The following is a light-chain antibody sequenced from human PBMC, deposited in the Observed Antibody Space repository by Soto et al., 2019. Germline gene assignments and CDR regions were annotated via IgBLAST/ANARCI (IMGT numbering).Light chain of an antibody. V-gene: IGKV3-15*01. CDR1: QSVSSN. CDR3: QQYNNWPPSIT. J-gene: IGKJ5*01. CDR2: GAS. Sequence: EIVMNQSPATLSVSPGERATLSCRASQSVSSNLAWYQQKPGQAPRLLIYGASTRATGIPARFSGSGSGTEFTLTISSLQSEDFAVYYCQQYNNWPPSITFGQGTRLEIK.